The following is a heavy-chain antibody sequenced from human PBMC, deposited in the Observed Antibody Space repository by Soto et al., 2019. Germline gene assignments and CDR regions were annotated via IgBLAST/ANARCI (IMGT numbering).Heavy chain of an antibody. J-gene: IGHJ6*02. Sequence: SETLSLTCTVSGGSISSGGYYWSWIRQHPGKGLEWIGYIYYSGSTYYNPSLKSRVTISVDTSKNQFSLKLSSVTAADTAVYYCARARITMVRGVISAPNYHYGMDVCGQGTTVTVSS. V-gene: IGHV4-31*03. D-gene: IGHD3-10*01. CDR3: ARARITMVRGVISAPNYHYGMDV. CDR1: GGSISSGGYY. CDR2: IYYSGST.